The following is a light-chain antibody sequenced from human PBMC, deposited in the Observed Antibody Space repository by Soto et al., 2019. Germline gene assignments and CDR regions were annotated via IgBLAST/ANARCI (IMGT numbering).Light chain of an antibody. V-gene: IGLV2-14*01. CDR3: SSYTSTSTWV. CDR1: SSDVGGYKY. CDR2: EVS. J-gene: IGLJ3*02. Sequence: QSGLTQPASVSGSPGQSITISCTGSSSDVGGYKYVSWYQHHPGKAPKLIIYEVSNRPSGVSNRFSASKSGNTASLTISGLQAEDEADYYCSSYTSTSTWVFGGGTKLTVL.